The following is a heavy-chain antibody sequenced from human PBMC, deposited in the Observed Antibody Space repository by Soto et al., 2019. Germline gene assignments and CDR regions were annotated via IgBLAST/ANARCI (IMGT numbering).Heavy chain of an antibody. CDR3: ARGGGFCGGDCYKGGVDY. J-gene: IGHJ4*02. Sequence: QVQLVESGGGVVQPGRSLGLSCAVSGFTFSPYTMHWVRQAPGKGLEWVAVISYDGSNKYYADSVQGRFTISRDNSKNTLYLQMNSLRAEDTAVYYCARGGGFCGGDCYKGGVDYWGQGTLVTVSS. CDR1: GFTFSPYT. CDR2: ISYDGSNK. D-gene: IGHD2-21*02. V-gene: IGHV3-30-3*01.